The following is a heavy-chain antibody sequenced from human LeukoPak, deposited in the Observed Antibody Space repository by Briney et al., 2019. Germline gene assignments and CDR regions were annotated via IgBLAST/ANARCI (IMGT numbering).Heavy chain of an antibody. J-gene: IGHJ4*02. D-gene: IGHD2-15*01. CDR1: GYTFTGYY. V-gene: IGHV1-2*02. CDR3: ARRPAFPYCSGGSCYDY. Sequence: ASVKVSCKASGYTFTGYYMHWVRQASGQGLEWMGWINPNSGGTNYAQKFQGRVTMTRDTSISTAYMELSRLRSDDTAVYYCARRPAFPYCSGGSCYDYWGQGTLVTVSS. CDR2: INPNSGGT.